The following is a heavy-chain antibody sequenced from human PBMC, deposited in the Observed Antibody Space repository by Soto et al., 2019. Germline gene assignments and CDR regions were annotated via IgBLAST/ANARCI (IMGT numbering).Heavy chain of an antibody. CDR1: GGSVSSGSYY. CDR3: ARDCEIFGVGNYYYYGMDV. V-gene: IGHV4-61*01. CDR2: IYYSGST. J-gene: IGHJ6*02. Sequence: PSETLSLTCTVSGGSVSSGSYYWSWIRQPPGKGLEWIGYIYYSGSTNYNPSLKSRVTISVDTSKNQFSLKLSSVTAADTAVYYCARDCEIFGVGNYYYYGMDVWGQGTTVTVSS. D-gene: IGHD3-3*01.